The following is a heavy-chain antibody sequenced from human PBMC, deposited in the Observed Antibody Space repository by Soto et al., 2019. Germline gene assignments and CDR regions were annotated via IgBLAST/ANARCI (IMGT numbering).Heavy chain of an antibody. J-gene: IGHJ4*02. CDR2: IIPLLNTA. Sequence: QVQLVQSGAEVKKPGSSVKVSCKASGGPFSNDIITWVRQAPGQGLEWIGRIIPLLNTATYAQKFQGRLTITADRSTGTGHIELNSLRSEDTAVYYCARDSPIGSTFSGYDAIDYWGQGTLVTVSS. CDR1: GGPFSNDI. D-gene: IGHD5-12*01. CDR3: ARDSPIGSTFSGYDAIDY. V-gene: IGHV1-69*08.